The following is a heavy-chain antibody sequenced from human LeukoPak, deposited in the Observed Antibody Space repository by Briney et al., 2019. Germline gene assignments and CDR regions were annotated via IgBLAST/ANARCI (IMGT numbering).Heavy chain of an antibody. CDR3: AKVYFHSY. V-gene: IGHV3-30*18. Sequence: GRSLRLSCAASGFTFSSYGMHWVRQAPGKGLEWVAVISYDGSNKYYADSVKGRFTTSRDNSKNTLYLQMNSLRAEDTAVYYCAKVYFHSYWGQGTLVTVSS. CDR2: ISYDGSNK. J-gene: IGHJ4*02. CDR1: GFTFSSYG. D-gene: IGHD3-9*01.